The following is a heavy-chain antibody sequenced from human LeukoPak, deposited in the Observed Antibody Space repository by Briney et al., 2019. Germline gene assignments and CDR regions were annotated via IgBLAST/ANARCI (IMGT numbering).Heavy chain of an antibody. CDR3: ARDPYYDFWSGYYGMDV. CDR1: GFTFSSYW. D-gene: IGHD3-3*01. CDR2: IKKDGSST. J-gene: IGHJ6*02. Sequence: GGSLRLSCAASGFTFSSYWMRWVRQAPGKGPVWVSRIKKDGSSTNYADSVKGRFTISRDNAKNTLYLQMNSLRAEDTAVYYCARDPYYDFWSGYYGMDVWGQGTTVTVSS. V-gene: IGHV3-74*01.